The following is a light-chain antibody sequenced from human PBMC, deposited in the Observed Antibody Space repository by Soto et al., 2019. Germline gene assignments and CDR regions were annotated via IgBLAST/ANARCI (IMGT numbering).Light chain of an antibody. CDR3: QTWGTGSAIVV. CDR1: SGHSNYA. Sequence: VLTQSPSASASLGASVKLTCTLSSGHSNYAIAWHQQQPEKGPRYLMKVNSGGSHIKGDGIPDRFSGSSSGAERYLFIPSLQSEDEADYYCQTWGTGSAIVVFGGGTQLT. CDR2: VNSGGSH. J-gene: IGLJ7*01. V-gene: IGLV4-69*01.